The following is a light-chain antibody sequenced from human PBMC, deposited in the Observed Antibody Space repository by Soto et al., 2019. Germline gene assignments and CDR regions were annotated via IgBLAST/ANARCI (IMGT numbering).Light chain of an antibody. CDR1: TGAVTRAHY. CDR2: TTT. J-gene: IGLJ3*02. Sequence: QAVVTQEPSVTVSPGGTVTLTCGSSTGAVTRAHYPNWFQQRPGQPPRALIATTTNRHSWTPARFSGSLLGDKAALTLSGVQPEDEADYYCLFYFGGPWVFGGGTKLTVL. CDR3: LFYFGGPWV. V-gene: IGLV7-43*01.